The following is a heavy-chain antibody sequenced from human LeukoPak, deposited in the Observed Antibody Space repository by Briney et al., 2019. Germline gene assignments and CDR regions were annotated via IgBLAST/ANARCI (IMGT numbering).Heavy chain of an antibody. J-gene: IGHJ6*04. CDR2: IKTKLESYAI. CDR3: FKRMRCQAGDFFDMAV. CDR1: GFTFSDAD. D-gene: IGHD6-13*01. Sequence: PGGSLRLSCATSGFTFSDADMHWVRQASGKGLEWVGRIKTKLESYAIAYAASLKGRFTISRDDSTNTAYLQMNSLQTDDTAMYYCFKRMRCQAGDFFDMAVWGKGTTVTVSS. V-gene: IGHV3-73*01.